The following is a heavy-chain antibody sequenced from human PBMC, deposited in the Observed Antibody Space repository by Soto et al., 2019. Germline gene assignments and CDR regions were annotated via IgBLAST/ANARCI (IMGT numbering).Heavy chain of an antibody. CDR1: GGSFSGYY. Sequence: QVQLQQWGAGLLKPSETLSLTCAVYGGSFSGYYWSWIRQPPGKGLEWIGEIHHIGSTNYNPSLKSRVTISVDTSKNQFSLKLSSVTAADTAVYSCARVTGRYYYGMDVWGQGTTVTVSS. V-gene: IGHV4-34*01. J-gene: IGHJ6*02. CDR2: IHHIGST. CDR3: ARVTGRYYYGMDV.